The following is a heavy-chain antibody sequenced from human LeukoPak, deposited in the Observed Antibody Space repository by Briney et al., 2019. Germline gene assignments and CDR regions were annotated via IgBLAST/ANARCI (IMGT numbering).Heavy chain of an antibody. Sequence: SETLSLTCTVSGYSISSGYYWGWIRQPPGKGLKWIGSIYHSGSTYYNPSLESRVTISVDTSKNQFSLKLSSVTAADTAVYYCARDIGGDYYDSSGFDYWGQGTLVTVSS. J-gene: IGHJ4*02. CDR2: IYHSGST. CDR3: ARDIGGDYYDSSGFDY. D-gene: IGHD3-22*01. V-gene: IGHV4-38-2*02. CDR1: GYSISSGYY.